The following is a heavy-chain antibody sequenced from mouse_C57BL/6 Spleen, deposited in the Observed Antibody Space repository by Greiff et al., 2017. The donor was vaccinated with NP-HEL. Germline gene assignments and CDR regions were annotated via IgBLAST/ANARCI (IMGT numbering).Heavy chain of an antibody. J-gene: IGHJ1*03. CDR3: ARSDGYYRDFEV. Sequence: VKLVESGAELVKPGASVKMSCKASGYTFTSYWITWVKQRPGQGLEWIGDIYPGSGSTNYNEKFKSKATLTVDTSSSTAYMQLSSLTSEDSAVYYCARSDGYYRDFEVWGTGTTVTVSS. V-gene: IGHV1-55*01. CDR2: IYPGSGST. D-gene: IGHD2-3*01. CDR1: GYTFTSYW.